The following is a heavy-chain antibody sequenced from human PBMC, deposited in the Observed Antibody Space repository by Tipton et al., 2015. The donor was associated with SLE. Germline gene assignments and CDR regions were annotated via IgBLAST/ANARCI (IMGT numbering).Heavy chain of an antibody. CDR1: GGSVSSSHYY. D-gene: IGHD5-24*01. Sequence: TLSLTCSVSGGSVSSSHYYWAWIRQPPGKGLEWIGSISHTGSTHYNPSVRSRVTISTDTSKNQFSLKLSSVTAADTAVYYCARDLNGYNRGWYYYMDVWGKGTTVTVSS. CDR3: ARDLNGYNRGWYYYMDV. CDR2: ISHTGST. V-gene: IGHV4-39*07. J-gene: IGHJ6*03.